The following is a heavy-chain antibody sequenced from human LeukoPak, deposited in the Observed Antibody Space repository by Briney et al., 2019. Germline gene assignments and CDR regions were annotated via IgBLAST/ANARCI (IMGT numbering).Heavy chain of an antibody. CDR3: AKEDPAADDAFDI. J-gene: IGHJ3*02. D-gene: IGHD6-13*01. CDR1: GGSISSRTYY. CDR2: VYYTGGT. Sequence: KPSETLSLNCTVSGGSISSRTYYWGWIRQPPGKGLEWIRSVYYTGGTYHNPSLKSRVTMSVDTSKNQFSLKLTSVTAADTAVYYCAKEDPAADDAFDIWGQGTMVTVSS. V-gene: IGHV4-39*07.